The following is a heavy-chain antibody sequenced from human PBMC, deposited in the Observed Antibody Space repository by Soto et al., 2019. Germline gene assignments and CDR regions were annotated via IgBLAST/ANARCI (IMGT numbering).Heavy chain of an antibody. J-gene: IGHJ6*02. CDR2: IIPIFGTA. CDR1: GGTFSSYA. V-gene: IGHV1-69*13. D-gene: IGHD3-3*01. CDR3: AREGFWSGYYNPSNGMDV. Sequence: SVKVSCNASGGTFSSYAISWVRQAPRQGLEWMGGIIPIFGTANYAQKFQGRVTITADESTSTAYMELSSLRSEDTAVYYCAREGFWSGYYNPSNGMDVWGQGTTVTVSS.